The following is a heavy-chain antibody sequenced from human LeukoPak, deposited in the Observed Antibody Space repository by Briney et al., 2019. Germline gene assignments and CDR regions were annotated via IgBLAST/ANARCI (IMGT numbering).Heavy chain of an antibody. CDR2: INQNGNVN. CDR3: AQVRPPSGSGWYGGDDY. Sequence: GGSLRLSCAASGFTFSSYWMNWARQAPGKGLEWVASINQNGNVNYYVDSVKGRFTISRDNSKDTLYLQMNSLRVEDTAVYYCAQVRPPSGSGWYGGDDYWGQGTLVTVSS. V-gene: IGHV3-7*03. CDR1: GFTFSSYW. J-gene: IGHJ4*02. D-gene: IGHD6-19*01.